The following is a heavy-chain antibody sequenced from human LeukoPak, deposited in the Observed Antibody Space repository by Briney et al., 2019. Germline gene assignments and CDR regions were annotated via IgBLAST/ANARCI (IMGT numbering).Heavy chain of an antibody. V-gene: IGHV3-23*01. CDR2: ISGSGGST. Sequence: GGSLRLSCAASGFTLSSYAMSWVRQAPGKGLEWVSAISGSGGSTYYADSVKGRFTISRDNSKNTLYLQMNSLRAEDTAVYYCAKVEDSSQYFDYWGQGTLVTVSS. CDR1: GFTLSSYA. D-gene: IGHD2-15*01. CDR3: AKVEDSSQYFDY. J-gene: IGHJ4*02.